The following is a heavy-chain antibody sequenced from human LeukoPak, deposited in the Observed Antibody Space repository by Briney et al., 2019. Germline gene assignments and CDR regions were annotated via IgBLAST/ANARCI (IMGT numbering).Heavy chain of an antibody. CDR2: IYYSGNT. J-gene: IGHJ3*02. Sequence: PSETLSLTCTVSGDSISTSNSYWGWIRQPPGKGLEWIGSIYYSGNTYYNASLKSRVTISVDTSKNQFSLKLTSVTAADTAVYYCARDTEDYYGSGSYYNDAFDIWGQGTMVTVSS. V-gene: IGHV4-39*07. CDR1: GDSISTSNSY. D-gene: IGHD3-10*01. CDR3: ARDTEDYYGSGSYYNDAFDI.